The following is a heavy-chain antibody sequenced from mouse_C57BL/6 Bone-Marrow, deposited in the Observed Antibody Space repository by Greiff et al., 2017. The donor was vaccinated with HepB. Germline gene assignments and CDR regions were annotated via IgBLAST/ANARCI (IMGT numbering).Heavy chain of an antibody. V-gene: IGHV1-64*01. D-gene: IGHD1-1*01. J-gene: IGHJ2*01. CDR3: ARGDYYGSSSYYFDY. CDR2: IHPNSGST. CDR1: GYTFTSYW. Sequence: QVQLKHPGAELVKPGASVKLSCKASGYTFTSYWMHWVKQRPGQGLEWIGMIHPNSGSTNYNEKFKSKATLTVDKSSSTAYMQLSSLTSEDSAVYYCARGDYYGSSSYYFDYWGQGTTLTVSS.